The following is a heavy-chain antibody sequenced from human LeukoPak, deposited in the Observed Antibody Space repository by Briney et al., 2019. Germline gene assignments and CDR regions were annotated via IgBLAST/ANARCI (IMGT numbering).Heavy chain of an antibody. Sequence: QSGGSLRLSCAASGFTFSSYAMLGLRRAPGKGLEWVAVISYDGSNKYYADSVKGRFTTSRDNSKNTLYLQMNSLRAEDTAVYYCARDLRVRPPPSYYFDYWGQGTLVTVSS. V-gene: IGHV3-30-3*01. CDR2: ISYDGSNK. CDR3: ARDLRVRPPPSYYFDY. J-gene: IGHJ4*02. D-gene: IGHD4-17*01. CDR1: GFTFSSYA.